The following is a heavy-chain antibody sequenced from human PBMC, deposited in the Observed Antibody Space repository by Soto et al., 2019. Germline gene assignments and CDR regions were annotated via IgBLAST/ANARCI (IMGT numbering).Heavy chain of an antibody. J-gene: IGHJ5*02. V-gene: IGHV4-4*02. CDR1: GASIRSNNR. Sequence: PSETLSLTCAVSGASIRSNNRWSWVRQPPGKGLEWIGEIFHSGSTNYNPSLKTRLTISVDKSKNQFSLKLSSVTAADTAVYYCARDRGIAVAGSNWFDPWGQGTLVTVSS. CDR3: ARDRGIAVAGSNWFDP. CDR2: IFHSGST. D-gene: IGHD6-19*01.